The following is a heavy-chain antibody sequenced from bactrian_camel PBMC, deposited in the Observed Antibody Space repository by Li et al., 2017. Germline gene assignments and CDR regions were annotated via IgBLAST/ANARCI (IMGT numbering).Heavy chain of an antibody. V-gene: IGHV3S40*01. J-gene: IGHJ4*01. Sequence: DVQLVESGGGSVQAGGSLRLSCVVSEYPYSSTCMTWFRQAPGKEREGVAAIATFGSSTSYANSVKGRFTISQDNAKNTVYLHMNRLKPEDTAVYYCHAACHYGLALEHYWGQGTQVTVS. CDR2: IATFGSST. CDR3: HAACHYGLALEHY. CDR1: EYPYSSTC. D-gene: IGHD5*01.